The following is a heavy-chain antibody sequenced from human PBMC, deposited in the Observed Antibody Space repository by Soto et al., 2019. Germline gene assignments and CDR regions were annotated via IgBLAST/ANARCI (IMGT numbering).Heavy chain of an antibody. CDR1: GLTCSNAW. D-gene: IGHD2-8*01. CDR3: TTDAEWGL. Sequence: EVQLVESGGGLVKPGGSLRLSCAVSGLTCSNAWMNWVRQPPGKGLEWVGRIKSKNDGGATEYSPPVKDRFTISRDDSKDTLYLQMNGLKTEDTAVYYCTTDAEWGLWGQGTLVTVSS. J-gene: IGHJ3*01. CDR2: IKSKNDGGAT. V-gene: IGHV3-15*07.